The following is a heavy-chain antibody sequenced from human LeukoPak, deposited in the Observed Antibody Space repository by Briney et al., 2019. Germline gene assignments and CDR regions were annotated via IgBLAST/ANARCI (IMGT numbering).Heavy chain of an antibody. CDR1: GFTFSSYG. CDR2: ISYDGSNK. Sequence: GRSLRLSCAASGFTFSSYGMHWVRQAPGKGLEGVAVISYDGSNKYYADSVKGRFTISRDNSKNTLYLQMNSLRAEDTAVYYCAKAGVRYFDWLLDYWGQGTLVTVSS. V-gene: IGHV3-30*18. CDR3: AKAGVRYFDWLLDY. J-gene: IGHJ4*02. D-gene: IGHD3-9*01.